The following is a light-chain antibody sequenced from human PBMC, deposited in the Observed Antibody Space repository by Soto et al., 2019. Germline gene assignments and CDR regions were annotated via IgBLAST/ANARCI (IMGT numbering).Light chain of an antibody. J-gene: IGKJ2*01. CDR2: DAS. CDR3: QQYNNWPPYT. V-gene: IGKV3-15*01. Sequence: EIVMTQSPATLSVTLGERATLSCRASQDISSNLAWYQQKPGQAPRLLIYDASTRATGIPARFSGGGSETEFTLTISSLQSEDFAVYYCQQYNNWPPYTFGQGTKLEIK. CDR1: QDISSN.